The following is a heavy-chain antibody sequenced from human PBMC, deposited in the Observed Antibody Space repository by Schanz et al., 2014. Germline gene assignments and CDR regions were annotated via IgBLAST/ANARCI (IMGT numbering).Heavy chain of an antibody. Sequence: EVQLVESGGGLVQPGGSLRLSCAASGFSFSDYYMSWIRQAPGKGLEWVSSFNDGGVNKYYADSVKGRFTISSDNSKNTLYLQMNSLRAEDTAIYYCAKDAPYPFDLWGRGTLITGSS. CDR1: GFSFSDYY. J-gene: IGHJ2*01. CDR2: FNDGGVNK. V-gene: IGHV3-23*04. CDR3: AKDAPYPFDL.